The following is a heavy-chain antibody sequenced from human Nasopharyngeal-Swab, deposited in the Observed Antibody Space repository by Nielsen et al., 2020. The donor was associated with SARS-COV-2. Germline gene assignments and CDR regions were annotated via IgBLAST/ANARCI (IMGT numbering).Heavy chain of an antibody. CDR3: ARPLWSYADHFDY. CDR1: GYSFTSYW. J-gene: IGHJ4*02. V-gene: IGHV5-51*01. Sequence: QVSCKGSGYSFTSYWIGWVRQMPGKGLEWMGIIYPGDSDTRYSPSFQGQVTISADKSISTAYLQWSSLKASDTAVYYCARPLWSYADHFDYWGQGTLVTVSS. D-gene: IGHD1-26*01. CDR2: IYPGDSDT.